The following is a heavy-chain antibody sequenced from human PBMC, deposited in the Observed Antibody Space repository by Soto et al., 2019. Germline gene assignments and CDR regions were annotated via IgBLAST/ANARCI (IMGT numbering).Heavy chain of an antibody. J-gene: IGHJ6*02. CDR1: GFTFGDYA. V-gene: IGHV3-49*03. Sequence: HPGGSLRLSCTASGFTFGDYAMSWFRQAPGKGLEWVGFIRSKAYGGTTEYAASVKGRFTISRDDSKSIAYLQMNSLKTEDTAVYYCASSPGYCSSTSCLEMDVWGQGTTVTVSS. D-gene: IGHD2-2*01. CDR3: ASSPGYCSSTSCLEMDV. CDR2: IRSKAYGGTT.